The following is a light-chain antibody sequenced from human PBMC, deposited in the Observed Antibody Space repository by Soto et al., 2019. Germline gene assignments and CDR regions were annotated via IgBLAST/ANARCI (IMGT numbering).Light chain of an antibody. CDR2: LNNDGSH. J-gene: IGLJ3*02. V-gene: IGLV4-69*02. Sequence: QAVVTQPPSASASLGASVELTCTLSSGHRNYAIAWHQQQPQQGPRFLMKLNNDGSHNKGDGIPDRFSGSSSGPVRYLTISSLQSEDEADYYCQTWASGTRVFGGGTKLT. CDR3: QTWASGTRV. CDR1: SGHRNYA.